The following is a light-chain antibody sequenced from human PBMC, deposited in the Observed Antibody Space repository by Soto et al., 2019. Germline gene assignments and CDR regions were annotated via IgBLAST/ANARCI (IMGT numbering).Light chain of an antibody. CDR2: EVS. CDR1: RSDVGSYIL. V-gene: IGLV2-23*02. Sequence: QSVLTQPASVSGSPGQSITISCTGTRSDVGSYILVSWYQQLPGKAPKVLIYEVSKRPSGVSDRFSGSKSGNTASLTISGLRAEDEADYYCCSYAGSATYVFGTGTKVTVL. J-gene: IGLJ1*01. CDR3: CSYAGSATYV.